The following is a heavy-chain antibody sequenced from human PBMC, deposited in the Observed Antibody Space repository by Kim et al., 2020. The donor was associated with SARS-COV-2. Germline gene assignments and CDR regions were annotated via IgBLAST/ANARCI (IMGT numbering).Heavy chain of an antibody. V-gene: IGHV4-59*13. J-gene: IGHJ6*02. CDR2: VYNTGTT. CDR3: ARDIRSGYGYNFYGMDV. D-gene: IGHD5-18*01. CDR1: DGLTRPSP. Sequence: SETLSLTCGPPDGLTRPSPWLSISPSQGKRQEWIGNVYNTGTTEYNPSLPSRVTKKLDTPKKQFSLKLSSVSAADTAVYYCARDIRSGYGYNFYGMDVWG.